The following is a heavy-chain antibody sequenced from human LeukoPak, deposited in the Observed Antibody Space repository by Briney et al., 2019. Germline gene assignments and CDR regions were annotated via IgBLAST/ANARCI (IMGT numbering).Heavy chain of an antibody. Sequence: GGSLRLSCAASGFTFSSCWMSWVRQAPGKGLEWVANIKQDGSEKYYVDSVKGRFTISRDNAKNSLYLQMNSLRAEDTAVYYCARDDYPLDYWGQGTLVTVSS. V-gene: IGHV3-7*01. J-gene: IGHJ4*02. CDR2: IKQDGSEK. CDR1: GFTFSSCW. D-gene: IGHD5-12*01. CDR3: ARDDYPLDY.